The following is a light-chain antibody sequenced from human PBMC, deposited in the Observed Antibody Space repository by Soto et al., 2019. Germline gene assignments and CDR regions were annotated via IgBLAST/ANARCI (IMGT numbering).Light chain of an antibody. V-gene: IGKV3-20*01. CDR3: QQYGSSRA. CDR1: QSVSSSY. CDR2: GTS. Sequence: EIVLTQSPGTLYLSPGEIATLSCRASQSVSSSYLAWYQQKPGQAPRLLIYGTSSRATGIPDRFSGSGSGTDFTLTISRLEPEDFAVYYCQQYGSSRAFGQGTNVDIK. J-gene: IGKJ1*01.